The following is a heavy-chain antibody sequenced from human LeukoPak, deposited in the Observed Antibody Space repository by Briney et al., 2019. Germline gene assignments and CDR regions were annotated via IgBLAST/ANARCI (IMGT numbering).Heavy chain of an antibody. CDR1: GFTFSSYW. V-gene: IGHV3-7*01. J-gene: IGHJ4*02. CDR3: ARDLHYYDSSGYPGGD. CDR2: IKQDGSEK. Sequence: PGGSLRLSCAAPGFTFSSYWMSWVRQAPGKGLEWVADIKQDGSEKYYVDSVKGRFTISRDNAKNSLYLQMNSLRAEDTAVYYCARDLHYYDSSGYPGGDWGQGTLVTVSS. D-gene: IGHD3-22*01.